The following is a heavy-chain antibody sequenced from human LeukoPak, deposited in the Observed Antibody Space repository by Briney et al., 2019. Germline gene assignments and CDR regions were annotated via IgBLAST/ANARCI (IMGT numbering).Heavy chain of an antibody. V-gene: IGHV3-30-3*01. J-gene: IGHJ4*02. CDR3: ARSMDYIDY. Sequence: PGGSLRLSCAASGFTFSDYSLHWVRQAPGKGLEWVALISYNGNNEYYADSVKGRFTISRDSFKNTLYLQMNSLRVEDTAMYYCARSMDYIDYWGQGTLVTVSS. CDR2: ISYNGNNE. CDR1: GFTFSDYS. D-gene: IGHD2-8*01.